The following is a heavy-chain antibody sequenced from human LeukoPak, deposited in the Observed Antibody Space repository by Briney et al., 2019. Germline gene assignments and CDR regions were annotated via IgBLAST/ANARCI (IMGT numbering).Heavy chain of an antibody. CDR2: IRGDGSVK. D-gene: IGHD1-26*01. CDR3: ARDPNVGPTAHYDH. V-gene: IGHV3-7*01. Sequence: GGSLRLSCTASGIAISNYLMNWVRQAPGKGLEWVANIRGDGSVKYYVDSVEGRFTISRDNAQKSLYLQPNSLRVEDTAVYFCARDPNVGPTAHYDHWGRGILVTVSS. CDR1: GIAISNYL. J-gene: IGHJ4*02.